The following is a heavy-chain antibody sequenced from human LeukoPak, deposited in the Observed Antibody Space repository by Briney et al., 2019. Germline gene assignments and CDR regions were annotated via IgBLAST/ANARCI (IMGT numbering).Heavy chain of an antibody. Sequence: GGSLRLSCAASGFTFSSYGMHWVRQAPGKGLEWVAFIRYDGSNKYYADSVKGRFTISRDNSKNTLYLQVNSLRAEDTAVYYCAKAKSYYSNYDYWGQGTLVTVSS. V-gene: IGHV3-30*02. D-gene: IGHD4-11*01. CDR2: IRYDGSNK. CDR1: GFTFSSYG. J-gene: IGHJ4*02. CDR3: AKAKSYYSNYDY.